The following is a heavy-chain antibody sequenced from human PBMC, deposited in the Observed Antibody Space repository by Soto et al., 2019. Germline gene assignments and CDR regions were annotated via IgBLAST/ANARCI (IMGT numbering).Heavy chain of an antibody. CDR3: ARGGVGAAGGMDV. V-gene: IGHV1-69*08. CDR1: GYNFIIYT. Sequence: QVQLVQSGAEVKKPGSSVKVSCKSSGYNFIIYTITWVRQAPGQGLEWMGRIIPIFSQTTYAQKFQGSVTSTADRSPSPVDMELSGLPSDDTAVYYRARGGVGAAGGMDVWGQGTTVTVSS. D-gene: IGHD1-26*01. J-gene: IGHJ6*02. CDR2: IIPIFSQT.